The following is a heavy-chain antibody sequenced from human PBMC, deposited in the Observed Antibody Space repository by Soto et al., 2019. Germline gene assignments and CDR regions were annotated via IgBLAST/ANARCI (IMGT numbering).Heavy chain of an antibody. V-gene: IGHV3-30*18. CDR3: AKERSVVATTPDFDY. CDR2: ASYDGSYK. Sequence: QVQLVESGGGVVQPGRSLRLSCAASGFTFSSFGMHWVRQAPGKGLEWVAVASYDGSYKYYADSVKGRFTISRDNSKNTLYLQMNSLRAEDMAVYYCAKERSVVATTPDFDYWGQGTLVTVSS. D-gene: IGHD5-12*01. CDR1: GFTFSSFG. J-gene: IGHJ4*02.